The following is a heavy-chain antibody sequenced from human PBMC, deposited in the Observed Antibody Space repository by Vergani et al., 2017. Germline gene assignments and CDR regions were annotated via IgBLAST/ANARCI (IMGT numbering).Heavy chain of an antibody. CDR3: ARVGSPGSSPFDF. J-gene: IGHJ4*02. CDR1: GFSLTTTGVS. Sequence: QVTLTESGPALVKPTQTLTLSCTFSGFSLTTTGVSINWIRRPPGGALEWLARVDWEDDKFFSPSRGGRLAISKDTSRNRVVLTLTNVDSADTGTYYCARVGSPGSSPFDFWGLGAQVTVSS. D-gene: IGHD3-10*01. V-gene: IGHV2-70*17. CDR2: VDWEDDK.